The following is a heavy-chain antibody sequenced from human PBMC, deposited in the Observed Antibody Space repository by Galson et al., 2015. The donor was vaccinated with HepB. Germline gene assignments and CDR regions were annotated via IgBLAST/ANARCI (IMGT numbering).Heavy chain of an antibody. CDR2: INTNTGNP. D-gene: IGHD6-19*01. Sequence: SVKVSCKASGYTFTSCAMNWVRQAPGQGLEWMGWINTNTGNPTYAQGFTGRFVFSLDTSVSTAYLQISSLKAEDTAVYYCARDSEVMEWLANDYWGQGTLVTVSS. CDR3: ARDSEVMEWLANDY. V-gene: IGHV7-4-1*02. J-gene: IGHJ4*02. CDR1: GYTFTSCA.